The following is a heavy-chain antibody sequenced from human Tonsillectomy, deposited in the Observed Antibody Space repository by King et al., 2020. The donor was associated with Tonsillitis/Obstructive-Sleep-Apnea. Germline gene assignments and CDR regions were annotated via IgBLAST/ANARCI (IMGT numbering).Heavy chain of an antibody. CDR3: ARVRHSINHYYYMDV. V-gene: IGHV4-34*01. D-gene: IGHD2/OR15-2a*01. CDR2: INHSGST. Sequence: VQLPQWGAGLLKPSETLSLPCAVYGGSFSGYSWTWIRQPPGKGLEWIGEINHSGSTNYNPPLKSRVTMSVDTSKNQFSLNLSSVTAADTAVYYCARVRHSINHYYYMDVWGKGTTVTVSS. J-gene: IGHJ6*03. CDR1: GGSFSGYS.